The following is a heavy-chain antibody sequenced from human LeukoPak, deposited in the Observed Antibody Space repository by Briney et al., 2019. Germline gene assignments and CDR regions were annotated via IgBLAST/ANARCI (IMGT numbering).Heavy chain of an antibody. D-gene: IGHD2-2*01. CDR3: AREWEGCSTTDCPFDF. CDR2: INWNGDDT. CDR1: GFNFNDYG. J-gene: IGHJ4*02. Sequence: GGSLRLSCAASGFNFNDYGMSWVRQVLGKRLEWVSGINWNGDDTNYADSVKGRFTISRDNAEKSLYLEMSSLRAEDTALYYCAREWEGCSTTDCPFDFWGQGTLVTVSS. V-gene: IGHV3-20*04.